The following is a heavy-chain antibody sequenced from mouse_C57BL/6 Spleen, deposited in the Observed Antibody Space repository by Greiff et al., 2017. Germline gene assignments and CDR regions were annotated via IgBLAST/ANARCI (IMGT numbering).Heavy chain of an antibody. Sequence: EVMLVESGGGLVKPGGSLKLSCAASGFTFSDYGMHWVRQAPEKGLEWVAYISSGSSTISYADTVKGRFTISRDNAKNTLFLQMTSLRSADTAMYYCAIYYGSSYDAMDYWGQGTSVTVSS. CDR3: AIYYGSSYDAMDY. J-gene: IGHJ4*01. CDR2: ISSGSSTI. D-gene: IGHD1-1*01. V-gene: IGHV5-17*01. CDR1: GFTFSDYG.